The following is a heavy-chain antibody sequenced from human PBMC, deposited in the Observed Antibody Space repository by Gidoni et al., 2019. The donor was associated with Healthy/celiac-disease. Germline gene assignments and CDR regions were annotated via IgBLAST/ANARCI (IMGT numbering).Heavy chain of an antibody. Sequence: QVQLVQSGAEVKKPGSSVKVSCKASGGTFSSYAISWVRQDPGQGLEWMGGIIPIFGTANYAQKFQGRVTITADESTSTAYMELSSLRSEDTAVYYCARGLGYCSSTSCYRPYNWFDPWGQGTLVTVSS. V-gene: IGHV1-69*01. CDR1: GGTFSSYA. D-gene: IGHD2-2*01. CDR3: ARGLGYCSSTSCYRPYNWFDP. CDR2: IIPIFGTA. J-gene: IGHJ5*02.